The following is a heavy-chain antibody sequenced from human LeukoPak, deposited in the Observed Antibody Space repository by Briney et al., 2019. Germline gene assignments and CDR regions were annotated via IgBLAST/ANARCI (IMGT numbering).Heavy chain of an antibody. D-gene: IGHD3-10*01. V-gene: IGHV1-8*01. CDR1: GYTFTSYD. CDR3: AKGRAGRGGATPLLDY. CDR2: MNPNSGNT. Sequence: GASVTVSCTASGYTFTSYDINWVRQATGHGLEWMGWMNPNSGNTGYAQKFQGRVTMTTNTSISTAYMELSSLRSEDTAVYYCAKGRAGRGGATPLLDYWGQGTLVTVSS. J-gene: IGHJ4*02.